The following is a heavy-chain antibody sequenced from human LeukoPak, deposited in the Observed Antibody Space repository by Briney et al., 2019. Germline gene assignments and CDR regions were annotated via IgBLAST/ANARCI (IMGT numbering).Heavy chain of an antibody. D-gene: IGHD3-10*01. V-gene: IGHV3-33*08. CDR2: IWYAGTNK. CDR1: GFSFTSHG. J-gene: IGHJ3*02. Sequence: GGSLRLSCAASGFSFTSHGMHWVRQAPGKGLEWVAVIWYAGTNKYYADSVKGRFTISRDNSKNTLYLQMDSLRAEDTAVYYCARVKFPTPHYGNTRQPGLNAFDIWGQGTMVAVSS. CDR3: ARVKFPTPHYGNTRQPGLNAFDI.